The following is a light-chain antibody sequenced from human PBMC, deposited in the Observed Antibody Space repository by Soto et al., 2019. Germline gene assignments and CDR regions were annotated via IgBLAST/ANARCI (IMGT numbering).Light chain of an antibody. CDR1: SSDVGRYNP. CDR2: EGS. V-gene: IGLV2-23*01. CDR3: CSYGGSSTLV. J-gene: IGLJ2*01. Sequence: QSVLTQPASVSGSPGQSITISCTGTSSDVGRYNPVSWYQQHPGKAPKFMIYEGSKRPSGVSNRFSGSKSGNTASLTISGLQAEDEADYYCCSYGGSSTLVFGGGTKVTVL.